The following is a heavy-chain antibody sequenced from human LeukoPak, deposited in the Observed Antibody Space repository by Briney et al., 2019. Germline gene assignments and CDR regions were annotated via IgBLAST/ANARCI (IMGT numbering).Heavy chain of an antibody. CDR3: AAAAGNFDY. CDR1: GFTFSNYA. J-gene: IGHJ4*02. Sequence: PGRSLRLSCAASGFTFSNYAMHWVRQAPGKGLEWVSAISGSGGSTYYADSVKGRFTISRDNSKNTLYLQMNSLRAEDTAVYYCAAAAGNFDYWGQGTLVTVSS. CDR2: ISGSGGST. V-gene: IGHV3-23*01. D-gene: IGHD6-13*01.